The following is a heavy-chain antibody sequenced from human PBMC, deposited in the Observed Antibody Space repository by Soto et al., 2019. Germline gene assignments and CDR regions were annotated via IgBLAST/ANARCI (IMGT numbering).Heavy chain of an antibody. Sequence: QVQLQESGPGLVKPSQTLSLTCTVSGGSISSGDYYWSWIRQPPGKGLEWIGYIYYSGSTYYNPSLKSRVTISVDTSKNQFSLKLGSVTAADTAVYYCARDQVVRGVIRFYYYYYGMDVWGQGTTVTVSS. CDR1: GGSISSGDYY. J-gene: IGHJ6*02. D-gene: IGHD3-10*01. V-gene: IGHV4-30-4*01. CDR2: IYYSGST. CDR3: ARDQVVRGVIRFYYYYYGMDV.